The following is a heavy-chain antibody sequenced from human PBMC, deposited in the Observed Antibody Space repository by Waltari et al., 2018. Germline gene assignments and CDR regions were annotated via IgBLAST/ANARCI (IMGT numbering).Heavy chain of an antibody. D-gene: IGHD4-17*01. Sequence: WVRQAPGQGLEWMGRINPSGGSTSYAQKFQGRVTMTRDTSTSTVYMELSSLRSEDTAVYFCASSTTVTTNWYFDLWGRGTLVTVSS. J-gene: IGHJ2*01. CDR2: INPSGGST. V-gene: IGHV1-46*01. CDR3: ASSTTVTTNWYFDL.